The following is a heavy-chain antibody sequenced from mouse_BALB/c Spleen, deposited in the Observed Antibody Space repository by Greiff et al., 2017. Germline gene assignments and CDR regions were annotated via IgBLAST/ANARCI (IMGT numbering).Heavy chain of an antibody. V-gene: IGHV5-17*02. Sequence: EVHLVESGGGLVQPGGSRKLSCAASGFTFSSFGMHWVRQAPEKGLEWVAYISSGSSTIYYADTVKGRFTISRDNPKNTLFLQMTSLRSEDTAMYYCARGIYYDYDYAMDYWGQGTSVTVSS. CDR3: ARGIYYDYDYAMDY. CDR2: ISSGSSTI. J-gene: IGHJ4*01. CDR1: GFTFSSFG. D-gene: IGHD2-4*01.